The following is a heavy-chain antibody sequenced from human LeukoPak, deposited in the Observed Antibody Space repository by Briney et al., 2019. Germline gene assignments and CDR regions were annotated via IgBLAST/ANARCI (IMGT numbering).Heavy chain of an antibody. Sequence: PSETLSLTCAAYGGSFSGYYWSWLRQPPGKGLEWIGEINHSGSTNYNPSLKSRVTISVDTSKNQFSLKLSSVTAADTAVYYCARAYLTYYYDSSGYLDWFDPGGQGTLVTVSS. J-gene: IGHJ5*02. CDR3: ARAYLTYYYDSSGYLDWFDP. CDR1: GGSFSGYY. CDR2: INHSGST. D-gene: IGHD3-22*01. V-gene: IGHV4-34*01.